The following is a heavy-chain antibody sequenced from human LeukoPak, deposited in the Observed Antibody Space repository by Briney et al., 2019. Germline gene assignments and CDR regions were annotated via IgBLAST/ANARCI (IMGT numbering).Heavy chain of an antibody. CDR1: GASITTYY. J-gene: IGHJ4*02. Sequence: SETLSLTCTVSGASITTYYWTWIRQPPGRGLEWIGYVYHSGSTNYNPSLKSRVTISLDTSRNQFSLRLSSVTAADTAVYFCAREYSTSSEGDYFDYWGQGSLVTVSS. V-gene: IGHV4-59*01. CDR2: VYHSGST. D-gene: IGHD6-6*01. CDR3: AREYSTSSEGDYFDY.